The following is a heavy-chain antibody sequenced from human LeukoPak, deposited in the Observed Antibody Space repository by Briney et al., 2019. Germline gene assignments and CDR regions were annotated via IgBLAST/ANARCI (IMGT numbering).Heavy chain of an antibody. D-gene: IGHD2-15*01. CDR2: IYYSGST. CDR1: GGSISSSSYY. V-gene: IGHV4-39*01. Sequence: SETLSLTCTVSGGSISSSSYYWGWIRQPPGTGLEWIGSIYYSGSTYYNPSLKSRVTISVDTSKNQFSLKLSSVTAADTAVYYCARLRTLGYCSGGSCYPPYYYGMDVWGQGTTVTVSS. CDR3: ARLRTLGYCSGGSCYPPYYYGMDV. J-gene: IGHJ6*02.